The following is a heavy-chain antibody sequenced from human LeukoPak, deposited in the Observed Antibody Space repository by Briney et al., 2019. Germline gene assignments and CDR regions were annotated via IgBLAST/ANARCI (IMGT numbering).Heavy chain of an antibody. CDR3: ARAASGYGDPPYYYYYMDV. CDR2: IGTAGDT. CDR1: GFTFSSYD. Sequence: HPGGSLRLSCAASGFTFSSYDMHWVRQATGKGLEWVSAIGTAGDTYYPGSVKGRFTISRENAKNSLYLQMNSLRAGDTAVYYCARAASGYGDPPYYYYYMDVWGKGTTVTISS. V-gene: IGHV3-13*01. D-gene: IGHD4-17*01. J-gene: IGHJ6*03.